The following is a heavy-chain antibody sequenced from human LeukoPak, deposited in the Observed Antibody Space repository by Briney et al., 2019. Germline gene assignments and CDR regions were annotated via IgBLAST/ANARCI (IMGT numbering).Heavy chain of an antibody. D-gene: IGHD1-26*01. J-gene: IGHJ4*02. Sequence: SETLSLTCAVYGGSFSGYYWSWIRQPPGKGLEWIGEINHSGSTNYNPSLKSRVTISVDTSKNQFSLKLSSVTAADTAVYYCVRDRRGNSGVYYFDYWGQGTLVTVSS. CDR1: GGSFSGYY. CDR3: VRDRRGNSGVYYFDY. V-gene: IGHV4-34*01. CDR2: INHSGST.